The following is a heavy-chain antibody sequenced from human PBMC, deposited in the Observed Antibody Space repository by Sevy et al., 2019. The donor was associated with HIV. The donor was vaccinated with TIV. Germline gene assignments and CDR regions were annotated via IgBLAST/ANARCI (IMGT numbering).Heavy chain of an antibody. CDR3: ARDALSGTLAY. Sequence: GGSLRLSCAASGFTFSAYVMNWVRQGPGKGLEWVSSISSTGRYICYADSVQGRFTISRDNAEDSLYLQMNNLRAEDTAVYYCARDALSGTLAYWGQGTLVTVSS. V-gene: IGHV3-21*01. J-gene: IGHJ4*02. CDR1: GFTFSAYV. D-gene: IGHD1-7*01. CDR2: ISSTGRYI.